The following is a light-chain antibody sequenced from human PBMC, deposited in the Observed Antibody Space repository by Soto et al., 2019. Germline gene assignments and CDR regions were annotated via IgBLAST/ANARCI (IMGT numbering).Light chain of an antibody. CDR1: SSDVGGYNY. CDR2: EVS. CDR3: SSCTSSSTRV. J-gene: IGLJ3*02. V-gene: IGLV2-14*01. Sequence: QSALTQPASVSGSPGQSITISCTGTSSDVGGYNYVSWYQQHTGKAPKLMIYEVSNRPSGVSNRFSGSKSGNTASLTISGLQAEDEADYYCSSCTSSSTRVFGGGTKLTVL.